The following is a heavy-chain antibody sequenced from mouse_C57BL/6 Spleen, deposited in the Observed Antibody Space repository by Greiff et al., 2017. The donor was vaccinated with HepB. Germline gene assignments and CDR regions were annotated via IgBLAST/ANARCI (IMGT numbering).Heavy chain of an antibody. CDR3: ARYGYGSSYGFAY. CDR2: IYPRSGNT. CDR1: GYTFTSYG. V-gene: IGHV1-81*01. D-gene: IGHD1-1*01. Sequence: QVQLQQSGAELARPGASVKLSCKASGYTFTSYGISWVKQRTGQGLEWIGEIYPRSGNTYYNEKFKGKATLTADKSSSTAYMELRSLTSEDSAVYFCARYGYGSSYGFAYWGQGTLVTVSA. J-gene: IGHJ3*01.